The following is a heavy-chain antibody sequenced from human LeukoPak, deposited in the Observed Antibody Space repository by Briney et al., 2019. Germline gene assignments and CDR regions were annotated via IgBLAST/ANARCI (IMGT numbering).Heavy chain of an antibody. J-gene: IGHJ4*02. V-gene: IGHV3-23*01. CDR1: GFTFSSYG. Sequence: GGSLRLSCAASGFTFSSYGMSWVRQAPGKGLEWVSAISGSGGSTYYADSVKGRFTISRDNSKNTLYLQMNNLRPEDTAVYYCARGRYYDSSGYPTEDYWGQGTLVTVSS. D-gene: IGHD3-22*01. CDR3: ARGRYYDSSGYPTEDY. CDR2: ISGSGGST.